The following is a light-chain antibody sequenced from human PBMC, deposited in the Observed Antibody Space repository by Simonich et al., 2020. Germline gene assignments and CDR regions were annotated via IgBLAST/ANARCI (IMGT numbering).Light chain of an antibody. J-gene: IGKJ2*01. CDR1: QSVLYSSNNKNY. CDR3: QQYYSTPYT. Sequence: DIVMTQSPDSLAVSLGERATINCKSSQSVLYSSNNKNYLAWSQQKPGQPPKLLICWASTRESGVPDLFSGFGSGTDFTLTISSLQAEDVAVYYCQQYYSTPYTFGQGTKLEIK. CDR2: WAS. V-gene: IGKV4-1*01.